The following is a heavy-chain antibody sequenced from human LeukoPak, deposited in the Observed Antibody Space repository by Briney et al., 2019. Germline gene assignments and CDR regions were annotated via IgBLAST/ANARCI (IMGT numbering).Heavy chain of an antibody. V-gene: IGHV4-59*01. Sequence: SETLSLTCTVSGGSISSYYWSWIRQPPGKGLEWIGYIYYSGSTNYNPSLTSRVTISVDTSKNQFSLKLSSVTAADTAVYYCARDYYDYGDYLEWYFDLWGRGTLVTVSS. CDR3: ARDYYDYGDYLEWYFDL. D-gene: IGHD4-17*01. CDR1: GGSISSYY. J-gene: IGHJ2*01. CDR2: IYYSGST.